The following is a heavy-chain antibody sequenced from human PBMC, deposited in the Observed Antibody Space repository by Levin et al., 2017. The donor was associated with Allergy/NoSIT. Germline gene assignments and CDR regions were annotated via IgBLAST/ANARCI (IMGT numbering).Heavy chain of an antibody. Sequence: SETLSLTCTVPGGSISSSISYWGWIRQAPGRGVEWIGILYNSGSTYYNPSLKSRVTKSVDTSKNQFSLTLSSASAADTAVYYCARQCYDILTGYYNFDYWGQGTLVTVSS. CDR3: ARQCYDILTGYYNFDY. CDR1: GGSISSSISY. J-gene: IGHJ4*02. D-gene: IGHD3-9*01. V-gene: IGHV4-39*01. CDR2: LYNSGST.